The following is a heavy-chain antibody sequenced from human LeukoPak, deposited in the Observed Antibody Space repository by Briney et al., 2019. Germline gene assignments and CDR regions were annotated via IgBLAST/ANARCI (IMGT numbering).Heavy chain of an antibody. CDR1: GFTFSSYA. CDR3: AKWRRYCSGGSCDEGDYGLDV. D-gene: IGHD2-15*01. V-gene: IGHV3-23*01. Sequence: QAGGSLRLSCAASGFTFSSYAMSWVRQAPGKGLEWVSYISGSSPNTYYADSVKGRFTISRDNSKNTLDLQMNSLRAEDTAIYYCAKWRRYCSGGSCDEGDYGLDVWGQGTTVTVSS. CDR2: ISGSSPNT. J-gene: IGHJ6*02.